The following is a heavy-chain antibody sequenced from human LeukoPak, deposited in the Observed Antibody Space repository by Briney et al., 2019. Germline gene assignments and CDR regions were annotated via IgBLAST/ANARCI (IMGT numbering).Heavy chain of an antibody. J-gene: IGHJ4*02. CDR2: IYTSGST. D-gene: IGHD2-2*02. CDR3: ARERLGDIVVVPAAIKEGDYFDY. V-gene: IGHV4-4*07. CDR1: GGSISSYY. Sequence: SETLSLTCTVSGGSISSYYWSWIRQPAGKGLEWIGRIYTSGSTNYNPSLKCRVTMSVDTSKNQCSLKLSSVTAADTAVYYCARERLGDIVVVPAAIKEGDYFDYWGQGTLVTVSS.